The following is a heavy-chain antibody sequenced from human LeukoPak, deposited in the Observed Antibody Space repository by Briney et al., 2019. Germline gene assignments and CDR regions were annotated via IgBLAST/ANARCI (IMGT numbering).Heavy chain of an antibody. CDR1: GFTFSNAW. CDR2: IDSDGSRI. CDR3: ARGRSGSYGFFDY. J-gene: IGHJ4*02. D-gene: IGHD3-10*01. Sequence: PGGSLRLSCAASGFTFSNAWMHWVRQAPGKGLVWVSRIDSDGSRITYADSVKGRFTISRDNAKNTVYLQMNSLRAEDTAVYYCARGRSGSYGFFDYWSLGNLVTVSS. V-gene: IGHV3-74*03.